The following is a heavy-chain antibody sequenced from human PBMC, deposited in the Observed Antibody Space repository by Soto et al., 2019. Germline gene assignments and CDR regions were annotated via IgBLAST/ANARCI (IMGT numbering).Heavy chain of an antibody. J-gene: IGHJ5*02. V-gene: IGHV3-73*02. D-gene: IGHD3-10*01. CDR2: IKSRADNYAT. Sequence: QLMQSGGGLVPPGGSLKISCAASGITFTDSAIHWVRQASGRGLEWVGRIKSRADNYATEYLGSVRGRFTIFRVVSTHTSFLQMNSLKSEDTAVYECTSLSRSGVHWFDTWGQGTLVTVSS. CDR1: GITFTDSA. CDR3: TSLSRSGVHWFDT.